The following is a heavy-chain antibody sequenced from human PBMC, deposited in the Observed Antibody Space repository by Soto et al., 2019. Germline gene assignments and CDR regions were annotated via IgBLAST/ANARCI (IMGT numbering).Heavy chain of an antibody. CDR1: GFPFSSYG. J-gene: IGHJ3*02. V-gene: IGHV3-30*18. CDR3: AKLNTYDSSGPRGAFDI. CDR2: ISYDGSNK. Sequence: PGGSLRLSCASSGFPFSSYGMHWVRQAPGKGLEWVAVISYDGSNKYYADSVKGRFTISRDNSKNTLYLQMNSLRAEDTAVYYCAKLNTYDSSGPRGAFDIWGQGTMVTVSS. D-gene: IGHD3-22*01.